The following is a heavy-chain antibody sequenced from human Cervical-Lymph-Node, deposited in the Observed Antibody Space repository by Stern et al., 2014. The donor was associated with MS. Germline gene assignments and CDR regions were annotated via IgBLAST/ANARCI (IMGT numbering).Heavy chain of an antibody. CDR3: ARDSSGYYLHFDY. Sequence: VQLVESGPGLVKPWETLSLTCTVSGGTVSRGRFYWSWIRQPPGKGLVWSGYIYYSGSTNNHPFIKRRVTITVITCKNQYSLKLSPVTAADTAVYYCARDSSGYYLHFDYWGQGTLVTVSS. J-gene: IGHJ4*02. D-gene: IGHD3-22*01. CDR1: GGTVSRGRFY. CDR2: IYYSGST. V-gene: IGHV4-61*01.